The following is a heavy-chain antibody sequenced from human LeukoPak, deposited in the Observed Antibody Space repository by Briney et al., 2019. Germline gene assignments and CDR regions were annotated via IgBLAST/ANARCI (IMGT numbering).Heavy chain of an antibody. V-gene: IGHV1-69*13. J-gene: IGHJ3*02. CDR1: GGTFSSYA. Sequence: GASVKVSCKAPGGTFSSYAISWVRQAPGQGLEWMGGIIPIFGTANYAQKFQGRVTITADESTSTAYMELSSLRSEDTAVYYCARTTTVPRPGAFDIWGQGTMVTVSS. CDR2: IIPIFGTA. CDR3: ARTTTVPRPGAFDI. D-gene: IGHD4-17*01.